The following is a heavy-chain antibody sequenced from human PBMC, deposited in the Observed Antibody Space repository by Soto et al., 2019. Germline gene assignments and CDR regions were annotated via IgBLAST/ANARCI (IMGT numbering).Heavy chain of an antibody. CDR1: GGSFSGYY. CDR2: INHSGST. D-gene: IGHD7-27*01. V-gene: IGHV4-34*01. CDR3: ARGCNWGKAFDI. Sequence: SETLSLTCAVYGGSFSGYYWSWIRQPPGKGLEWIGEINHSGSTNYNPSLKSRVTISVDTSKNQFSLKLSSVTAADTAVYYCARGCNWGKAFDIWGQGTMVTVSS. J-gene: IGHJ3*02.